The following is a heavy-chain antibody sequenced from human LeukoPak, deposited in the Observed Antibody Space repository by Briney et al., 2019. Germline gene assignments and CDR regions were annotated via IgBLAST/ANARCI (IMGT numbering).Heavy chain of an antibody. CDR3: ARGGGDYGDYPAAFDI. Sequence: SETLSLTCTVSGGSISSGDYYWSWIRQPPGKDLEWIGYIYYSGSTYYNPSLKSRVTISVDTSKNQFSLKLSSVTAADTAVYYCARGGGDYGDYPAAFDIWGQGTMVTVSS. D-gene: IGHD4-17*01. V-gene: IGHV4-30-4*08. CDR1: GGSISSGDYY. CDR2: IYYSGST. J-gene: IGHJ3*02.